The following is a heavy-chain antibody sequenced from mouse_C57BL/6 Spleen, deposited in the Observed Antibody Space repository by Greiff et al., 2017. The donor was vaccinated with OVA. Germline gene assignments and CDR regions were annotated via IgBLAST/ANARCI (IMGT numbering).Heavy chain of an antibody. D-gene: IGHD2-4*01. V-gene: IGHV1-82*01. J-gene: IGHJ2*01. CDR3: ARKGYDSLFDY. CDR2: IYPGDGDT. CDR1: GYAFSSSW. Sequence: VQLQQSGPELVKPGASVKISCKASGYAFSSSWMNWVKQRPGQGLEWIGRIYPGDGDTNYNGKFKGKATLTADKSSSTAYMQLSSLTSEDSAVYFCARKGYDSLFDYWGQGTTLTVSS.